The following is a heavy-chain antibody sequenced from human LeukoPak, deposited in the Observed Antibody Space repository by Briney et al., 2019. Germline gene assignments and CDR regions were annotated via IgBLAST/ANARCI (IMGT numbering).Heavy chain of an antibody. CDR3: AKARYCSGGCCHAEY. V-gene: IGHV5-51*01. D-gene: IGHD2-15*01. Sequence: GESLKISCKGSGYSFTTYWIGWVRQMPGKGLEWMGIIYPGDSDTRYSPSFQGQVTISADKSISTAYLQWSSVKASDTAMYYCAKARYCSGGCCHAEYWGQGTLVTVSS. J-gene: IGHJ4*02. CDR2: IYPGDSDT. CDR1: GYSFTTYW.